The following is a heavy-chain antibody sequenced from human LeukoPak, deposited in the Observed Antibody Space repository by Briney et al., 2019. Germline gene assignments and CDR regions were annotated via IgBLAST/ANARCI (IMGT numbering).Heavy chain of an antibody. D-gene: IGHD3-22*01. CDR2: INSDGSTT. V-gene: IGHV3-74*01. CDR3: ATPGYDTSGNYLFDN. Sequence: QSGGSLRLSCAASGFTFSSYWMHWVRQAPGKGLVWVSRINSDGSTTTYADSVKGRSTISRDNAKNTLYLQMNSLRADDTAVYYCATPGYDTSGNYLFDNWGQGTLVTVSS. J-gene: IGHJ4*02. CDR1: GFTFSSYW.